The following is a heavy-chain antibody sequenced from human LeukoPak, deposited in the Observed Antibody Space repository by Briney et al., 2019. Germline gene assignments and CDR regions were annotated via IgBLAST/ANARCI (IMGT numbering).Heavy chain of an antibody. CDR1: GGTFSSYA. CDR2: IIPIFGIA. D-gene: IGHD4-17*01. CDR3: AREDYGDYGNWFDP. V-gene: IGHV1-69*04. J-gene: IGHJ5*02. Sequence: SVKVSCKASGGTFSSYAISWVRQAPGQGLEWMGRIIPIFGIANYAQKFQGRVTITADKSTSTAYMELSSLRSEDTAVYYCAREDYGDYGNWFDPWGQGTLVTVSS.